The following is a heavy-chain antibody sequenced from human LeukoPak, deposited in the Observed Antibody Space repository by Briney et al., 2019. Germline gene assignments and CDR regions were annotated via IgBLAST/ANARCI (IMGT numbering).Heavy chain of an antibody. CDR1: GFTFSSYS. D-gene: IGHD3-22*01. J-gene: IGHJ4*02. CDR2: ISSSSSYI. CDR3: ARVITYYYDSSGYLSQFDY. Sequence: GGSLRLSCAASGFTFSSYSMNWVRQAPGKGLEWVSSISSSSSYIYYADSVKGRFTISRDNAKNSLYLQMNSLRAEHTAVYYCARVITYYYDSSGYLSQFDYWGKGALVTVSA. V-gene: IGHV3-21*01.